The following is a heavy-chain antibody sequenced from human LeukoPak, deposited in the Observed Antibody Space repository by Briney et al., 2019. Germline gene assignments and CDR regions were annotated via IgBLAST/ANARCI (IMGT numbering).Heavy chain of an antibody. CDR1: GFTFSSYS. Sequence: GGSLRLSCAASGFTFSSYSMNWVRQAPGRGLEWVSSISSSSSYIYYADSVKGRFTISGDNAKNSLYLQMNSLRAEDTAVYYCARDDCSGGSCSLYYYYGMDVWGQGTTVTVSS. CDR3: ARDDCSGGSCSLYYYYGMDV. D-gene: IGHD2-15*01. V-gene: IGHV3-21*01. CDR2: ISSSSSYI. J-gene: IGHJ6*02.